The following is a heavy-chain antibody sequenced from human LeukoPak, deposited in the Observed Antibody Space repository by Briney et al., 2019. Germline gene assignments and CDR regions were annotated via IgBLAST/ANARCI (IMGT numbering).Heavy chain of an antibody. D-gene: IGHD4-17*01. CDR2: IKQDGSEK. Sequence: GGSLRLSCAASGFTFSSSWMNWVRQAPGKGLEWVANIKQDGSEKYYVDSVKGRFTISRDDAKSSLYLQMDSLRAEDTAVYYCASSGVKSVTTHGPWGQGTLVTVSS. V-gene: IGHV3-7*01. CDR1: GFTFSSSW. J-gene: IGHJ5*02. CDR3: ASSGVKSVTTHGP.